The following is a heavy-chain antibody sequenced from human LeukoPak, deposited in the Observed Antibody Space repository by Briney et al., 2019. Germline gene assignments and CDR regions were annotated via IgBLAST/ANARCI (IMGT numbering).Heavy chain of an antibody. V-gene: IGHV1-46*01. CDR3: ARGYYDFWSGYYEPLDY. J-gene: IGHJ4*02. CDR2: INPSGGST. CDR1: GYTFTSYY. Sequence: ASVKVSCKASGYTFTSYYMHWVRQAPGQGLEWMGIINPSGGSTSYAQKFQGRVTMTRDTSTSTVYMELSSLRSEDTAVYYCARGYYDFWSGYYEPLDYWGQGTLVTVSS. D-gene: IGHD3-3*01.